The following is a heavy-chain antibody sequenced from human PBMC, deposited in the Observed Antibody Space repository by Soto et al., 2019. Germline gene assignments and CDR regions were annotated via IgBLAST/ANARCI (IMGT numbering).Heavy chain of an antibody. V-gene: IGHV1-69*01. J-gene: IGHJ4*02. CDR1: GGIFSTYA. D-gene: IGHD3-10*01. Sequence: QVQLVQSGAEVKKPGSSVKVSCKASGGIFSTYAISWLRQAPEQGLEWMGGIIPIFGTPNYAQRFQGRVTITADESTTTSYMELSRLKSEDTAVYYCAIDRDDYGSGNYYNRIDFWGQGTLVTVSS. CDR3: AIDRDDYGSGNYYNRIDF. CDR2: IIPIFGTP.